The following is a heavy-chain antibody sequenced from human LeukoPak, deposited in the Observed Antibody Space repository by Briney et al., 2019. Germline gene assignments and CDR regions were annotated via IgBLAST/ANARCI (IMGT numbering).Heavy chain of an antibody. CDR3: ARAGGYHDFDY. D-gene: IGHD3-22*01. CDR2: IYHSGST. Sequence: SETLSLTCTVSGGSISSGGYYWSWIRQPPGKGLEWIGYIYHSGSTYYNPSLKSRVTISVDRSKNQFSLKLSSVTAADTAVYYCARAGGYHDFDYWGQGTLVTVSS. J-gene: IGHJ4*02. V-gene: IGHV4-30-2*01. CDR1: GGSISSGGYY.